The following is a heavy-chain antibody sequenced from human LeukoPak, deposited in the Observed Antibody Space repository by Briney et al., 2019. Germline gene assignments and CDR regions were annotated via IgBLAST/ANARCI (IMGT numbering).Heavy chain of an antibody. CDR2: IKSKSDGGTT. Sequence: GGSLRLSCVASGFTFSNAWMSWVRQAPGKGLEWVGRIKSKSDGGTTDNAAPVKGRFTISKDDSKNTLYLQMNSLKTEDTGIYYCTTGTLTSDYWGQGTLVTVSS. CDR1: GFTFSNAW. D-gene: IGHD4-17*01. CDR3: TTGTLTSDY. J-gene: IGHJ4*02. V-gene: IGHV3-15*01.